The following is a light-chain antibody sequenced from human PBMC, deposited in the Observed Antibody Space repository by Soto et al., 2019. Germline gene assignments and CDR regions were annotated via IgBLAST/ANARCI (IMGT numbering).Light chain of an antibody. CDR3: QQYREYPLT. V-gene: IGKV1-5*03. Sequence: DFQMTQSPSLLSASVGDRVTITCRASQSISTWLAWYQQRPGKAPKLLIYESFSLYSGVSSRFSGSGSGTEFTLTISSLQPDDFATYYCQQYREYPLTFGGGTNVEVK. CDR1: QSISTW. J-gene: IGKJ4*01. CDR2: ESF.